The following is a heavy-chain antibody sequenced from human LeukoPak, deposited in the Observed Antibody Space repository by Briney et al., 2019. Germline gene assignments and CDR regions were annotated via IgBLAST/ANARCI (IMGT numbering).Heavy chain of an antibody. D-gene: IGHD2-15*01. CDR2: ISSDGSST. Sequence: PGGSLRLSCAASGFTFSNYWMHWVRQAPGKGLVWVSRISSDGSSTSYADSVKGRFTISRDNAKNTLYLQMNSLRAEDTAVYYCARDVVADYWGQGTLVTVSS. V-gene: IGHV3-74*01. CDR1: GFTFSNYW. J-gene: IGHJ4*02. CDR3: ARDVVADY.